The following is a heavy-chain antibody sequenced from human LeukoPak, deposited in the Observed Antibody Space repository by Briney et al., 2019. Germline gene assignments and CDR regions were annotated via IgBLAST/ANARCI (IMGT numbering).Heavy chain of an antibody. CDR2: IKSKTDGGTT. Sequence: PGGSLRLSCAASGFTFSNAWMSWVRQAPGKGLEWVGRIKSKTDGGTTDYAAPVKGRFTISRDDSKNTLYLQMNSLRLEDTAVYYCVRDFSLFSTAYPQNWGQGPLVTVPS. CDR1: GFTFSNAW. V-gene: IGHV3-15*01. CDR3: VRDFSLFSTAYPQN. D-gene: IGHD3-3*01. J-gene: IGHJ1*01.